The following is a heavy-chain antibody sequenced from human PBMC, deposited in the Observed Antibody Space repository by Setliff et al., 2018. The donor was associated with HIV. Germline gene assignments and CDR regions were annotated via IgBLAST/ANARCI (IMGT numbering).Heavy chain of an antibody. Sequence: PGGSLRLSCAASGFIFRNYWMHWVRQAPGKGLVWVSCLNSDGSSTTYADSVKGRFTISRDNAKNTVYLQMNSLRVEDTAVYYCAKGSYSSGRYDNYLDYWGQGTLVTVS. D-gene: IGHD3-22*01. CDR2: LNSDGSST. CDR1: GFIFRNYW. V-gene: IGHV3-74*03. J-gene: IGHJ4*02. CDR3: AKGSYSSGRYDNYLDY.